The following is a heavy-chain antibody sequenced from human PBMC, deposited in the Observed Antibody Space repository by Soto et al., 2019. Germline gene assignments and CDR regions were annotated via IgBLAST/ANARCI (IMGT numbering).Heavy chain of an antibody. CDR1: GGSISSGGYY. CDR2: IYYSGST. D-gene: IGHD2-15*01. CDR3: ARDRWSVVAGPYWFDP. V-gene: IGHV4-31*03. J-gene: IGHJ5*02. Sequence: SETLSLTCTVSGGSISSGGYYWSWIRQHPGKGLEWIGYIYYSGSTYYNPSLKSRVTISVDTSKNQFSLKLSSVTAADTAVYYCARDRWSVVAGPYWFDPWGQGTLVTVSS.